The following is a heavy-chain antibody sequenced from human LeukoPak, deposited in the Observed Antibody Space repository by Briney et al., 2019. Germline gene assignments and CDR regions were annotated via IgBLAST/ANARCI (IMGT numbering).Heavy chain of an antibody. D-gene: IGHD3-22*01. CDR3: AKINYYDSSGYLDY. Sequence: GGSLRLSCAASGFTFSSYSMNWVRQAPGKGLEWVAAVSHDGSNKYYADSVKGRFTISRDNSKNTLYLQLNSLRAGDTAVYYCAKINYYDSSGYLDYWGQGTLVIVSS. J-gene: IGHJ4*02. CDR2: VSHDGSNK. CDR1: GFTFSSYS. V-gene: IGHV3-30*18.